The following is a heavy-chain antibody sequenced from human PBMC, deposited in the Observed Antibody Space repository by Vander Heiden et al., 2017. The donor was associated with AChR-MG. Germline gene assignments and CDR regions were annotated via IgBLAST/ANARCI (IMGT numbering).Heavy chain of an antibody. CDR2: ISYDGSNK. CDR1: GFNLSSYA. V-gene: IGHV3-30-3*01. CDR3: ARVLAYFDWFSDAFDI. D-gene: IGHD3-9*01. J-gene: IGHJ3*02. Sequence: QVPLVVPGGCVVQPGMSLISPCAASGFNLSSYAMHWVRQAPGKGLEWGAVISYDGSNKYYADSVKGRFTISRDNSKNTLYLQMNSLRAEDTAVYYCARVLAYFDWFSDAFDIWGQGTIVTVSS.